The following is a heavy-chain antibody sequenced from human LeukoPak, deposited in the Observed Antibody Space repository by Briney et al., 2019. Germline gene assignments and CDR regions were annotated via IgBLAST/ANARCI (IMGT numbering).Heavy chain of an antibody. D-gene: IGHD6-19*01. CDR3: ARGGLVAGPYYFDY. CDR1: GYTLTNYD. J-gene: IGHJ4*02. Sequence: ASVKVSCKASGYTLTNYDMNWVRQATGQGLERMRWINSNNGNTGYAQKFQDRVTMTRDTSITTVYMELSSLTSEDTAVYYCARGGLVAGPYYFDYWGQGTLVTVSS. V-gene: IGHV1-8*01. CDR2: INSNNGNT.